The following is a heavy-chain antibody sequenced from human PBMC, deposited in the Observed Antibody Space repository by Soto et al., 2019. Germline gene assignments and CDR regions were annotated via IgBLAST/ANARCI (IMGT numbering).Heavy chain of an antibody. V-gene: IGHV4-39*01. CDR2: VYYSGST. CDR1: GCSISMSSYY. D-gene: IGHD2-2*01. J-gene: IGHJ6*02. CDR3: ARRCIGTSCYGGQLTTDYYYYYGMDV. Sequence: SETLSLTCTFSGCSISMSSYYWGWIRQPPGKGLEWIGSVYYSGSTYYNPSLKSRVTISVDTSKNQFSLKLSSVTAADTAVYYCARRCIGTSCYGGQLTTDYYYYYGMDVWGQGTTVT.